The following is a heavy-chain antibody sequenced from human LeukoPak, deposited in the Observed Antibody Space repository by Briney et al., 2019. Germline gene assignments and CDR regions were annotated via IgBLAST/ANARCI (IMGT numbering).Heavy chain of an antibody. CDR2: IIPTFGTA. CDR3: ARAGEGYSYVYGLDY. CDR1: GGTFSSYA. Sequence: SVKVSCKASGGTFSSYAISWVRQAPGQGLEWIGGIIPTFGTANYAQKFQGRVTITADESTSTAYMELSSLRSEDTDVYYCARAGEGYSYVYGLDYWGQGTLVTLSS. V-gene: IGHV1-69*13. J-gene: IGHJ4*02. D-gene: IGHD5-18*01.